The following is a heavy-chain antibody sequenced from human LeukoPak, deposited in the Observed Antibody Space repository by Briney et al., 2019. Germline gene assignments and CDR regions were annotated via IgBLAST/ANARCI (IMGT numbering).Heavy chain of an antibody. J-gene: IGHJ1*01. Sequence: PSETLSLTCAVYGGSFSGYYWSWIRQPPGKGLEWIGEINHSGSTNYNPSLKSRVTISVDTSKNQFSLKLSSVTAADTAVYYCARTPHYYGSGSFVKYFQHWGQGTLVTVSS. CDR2: INHSGST. CDR3: ARTPHYYGSGSFVKYFQH. V-gene: IGHV4-34*01. D-gene: IGHD3-10*01. CDR1: GGSFSGYY.